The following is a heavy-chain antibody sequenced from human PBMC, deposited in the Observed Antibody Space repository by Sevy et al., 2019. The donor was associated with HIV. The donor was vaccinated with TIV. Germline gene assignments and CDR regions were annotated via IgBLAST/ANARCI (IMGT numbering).Heavy chain of an antibody. V-gene: IGHV3-15*01. CDR2: IKSKSDGGTT. CDR1: GFSFRETW. Sequence: GGSLRLSCAASGFSFRETWMSWVRQGPGKGLELFGRIKSKSDGGTTVYAAPVKGRFTISRADSKTTSYLQMNSLKTEDTVLYYCTTIGYHGGFDIWGQGTMVTVSS. J-gene: IGHJ3*02. D-gene: IGHD3-22*01. CDR3: TTIGYHGGFDI.